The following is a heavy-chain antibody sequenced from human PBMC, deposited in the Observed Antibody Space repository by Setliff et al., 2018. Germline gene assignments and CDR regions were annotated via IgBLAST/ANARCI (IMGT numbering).Heavy chain of an antibody. Sequence: ASVKVSCKVSGYTLTELSMHWVRQAPGKGLEWMGGFDPEDGETICAQKFQGRVTMTEDTSTDTAYMELSSLRSEDAAVYYCATVLRLGGILYYGGWFDPWGQGTLVTVSS. CDR3: ATVLRLGGILYYGGWFDP. V-gene: IGHV1-24*01. CDR1: GYTLTELS. CDR2: FDPEDGET. D-gene: IGHD2-8*01. J-gene: IGHJ5*02.